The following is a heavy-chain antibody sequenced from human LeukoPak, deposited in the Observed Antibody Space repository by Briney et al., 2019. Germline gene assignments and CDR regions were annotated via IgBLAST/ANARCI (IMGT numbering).Heavy chain of an antibody. D-gene: IGHD6-19*01. CDR1: GFTFNTYS. CDR3: AKRGSGWYYFDY. Sequence: GGSLRLSCAASGFTFNTYSMNWARQAPGKGLEWVSSIDSSGGYMFYADSVKGRFIISRDNAKDSLYLQMNSLRAEDTAVYYCAKRGSGWYYFDYWGQGTLVTVSS. CDR2: IDSSGGYM. V-gene: IGHV3-21*06. J-gene: IGHJ4*02.